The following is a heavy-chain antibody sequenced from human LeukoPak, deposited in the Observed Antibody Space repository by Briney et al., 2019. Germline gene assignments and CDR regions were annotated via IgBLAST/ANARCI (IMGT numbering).Heavy chain of an antibody. Sequence: EASVNVSCKASGGTFSSYAISWVPQAPGQGLEWLGGIIPILGTANYAQKLQGRVTITADESPSTAYMELSSLRSEDTAVYYCASAGGYVSSYYYYGMDVWGQGTTVTVSS. CDR3: ASAGGYVSSYYYYGMDV. J-gene: IGHJ6*02. CDR2: IIPILGTA. V-gene: IGHV1-69*13. D-gene: IGHD5-12*01. CDR1: GGTFSSYA.